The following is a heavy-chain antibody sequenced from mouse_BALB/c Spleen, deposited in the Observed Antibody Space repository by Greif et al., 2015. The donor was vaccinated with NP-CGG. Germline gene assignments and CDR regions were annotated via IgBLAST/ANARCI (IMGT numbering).Heavy chain of an antibody. D-gene: IGHD2-4*01. CDR2: IWGGGST. J-gene: IGHJ4*01. CDR3: AKGGDYDPYYAMDY. CDR1: GFSLTDYG. V-gene: IGHV2-6-5*01. Sequence: VQRVESGPGLVAPSQSLSITCTVSGFSLTDYGVSWIRQPPGKGLEWLGVIWGGGSTYYNSALKSRLSISKDNSKSQVFLKMNSLQTDDTAMYYCAKGGDYDPYYAMDYWGQGTSVTVSS.